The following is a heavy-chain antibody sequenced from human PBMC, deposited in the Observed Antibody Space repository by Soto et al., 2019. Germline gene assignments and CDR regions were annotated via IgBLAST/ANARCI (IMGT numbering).Heavy chain of an antibody. CDR3: ATVRIAAAFSAKNWFDP. Sequence: AASVKVSCKASGYTFTSYGISWVRQAPGQGLEWMGWISAYNGNTNYAQKLQGRVTMTTDTSTSTAYMELSSLRSEDTAVYYCATVRIAAAFSAKNWFDPWGQGTLVTVSS. V-gene: IGHV1-18*01. CDR1: GYTFTSYG. D-gene: IGHD6-13*01. CDR2: ISAYNGNT. J-gene: IGHJ5*02.